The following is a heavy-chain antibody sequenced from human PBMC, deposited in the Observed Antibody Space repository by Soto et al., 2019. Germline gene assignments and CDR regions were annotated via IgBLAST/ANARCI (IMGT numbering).Heavy chain of an antibody. J-gene: IGHJ6*04. Sequence: GGSLRLSCAASGFTFSNFAMSWVRQAPGKGLEWVSGIIGSGGSTYYADSVKGRFTISRDKSKTTLYLQMNSLRAEDTAIYYCAKEDGYSFGPGNYYGMDVWGEGTTVTVSS. CDR3: AKEDGYSFGPGNYYGMDV. CDR1: GFTFSNFA. D-gene: IGHD5-18*01. CDR2: IIGSGGST. V-gene: IGHV3-23*01.